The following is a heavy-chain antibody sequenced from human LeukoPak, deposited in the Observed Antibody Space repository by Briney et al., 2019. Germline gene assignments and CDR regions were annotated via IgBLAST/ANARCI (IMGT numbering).Heavy chain of an antibody. J-gene: IGHJ4*02. CDR2: IYTDGSS. Sequence: SETLSLTRTVSGGSVSRGYYYWSWIRQPAGERLEWIGRIYTDGSSYYNPSLKSRVTISLDTSKNHFSLKLTSVTAADTAVYYCAKEAVSGPFHYWGQGTLVTVSS. V-gene: IGHV4-61*02. CDR1: GGSVSRGYYY. D-gene: IGHD6-19*01. CDR3: AKEAVSGPFHY.